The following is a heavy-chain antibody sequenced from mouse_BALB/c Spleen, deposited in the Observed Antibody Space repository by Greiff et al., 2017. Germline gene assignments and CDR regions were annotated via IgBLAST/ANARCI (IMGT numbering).Heavy chain of an antibody. V-gene: IGHV1-80*01. D-gene: IGHD4-1*01. CDR3: ALTGTYYFDY. CDR1: GYAFSSYW. CDR2: IYPGDGDT. J-gene: IGHJ2*01. Sequence: VKLQQSGAELVRPGSSVKISCKASGYAFSSYWMNWVKQRPGQGLEWIGQIYPGDGDTNYNGKFKGKATLTADKSSSTAYMQLSSLTSEDSAVYFCALTGTYYFDYWGQGTTLTVSS.